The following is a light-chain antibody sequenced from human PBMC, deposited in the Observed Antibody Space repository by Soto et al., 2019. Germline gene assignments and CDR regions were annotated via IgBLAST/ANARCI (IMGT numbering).Light chain of an antibody. CDR1: SSDLDY. J-gene: IGLJ2*01. V-gene: IGLV2-14*03. Sequence: QSALTQPASVSGSPGQSITVSCTGTSSDLDYVSWYQQHPGKAPKLLIFDVNTRPSGVPDRFSAPKTDNAASLTISGLQPEDEAHYYCSSYIHPSVFFGGGTKLTVL. CDR3: SSYIHPSVF. CDR2: DVN.